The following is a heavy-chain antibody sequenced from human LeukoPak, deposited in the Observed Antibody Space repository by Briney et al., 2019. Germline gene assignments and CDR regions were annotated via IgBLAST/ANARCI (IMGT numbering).Heavy chain of an antibody. Sequence: GGPLRLSCAASGFTFSSYAMSWVRQAPGKGLEWVSAISGSGGSTYYADSVKGRFTISRDNSKNTLYLQMNSLRAEDTAVYYCAKDYGDYTLGYFDYWGQGTLVTVSS. J-gene: IGHJ4*02. CDR2: ISGSGGST. CDR1: GFTFSSYA. CDR3: AKDYGDYTLGYFDY. V-gene: IGHV3-23*01. D-gene: IGHD4-17*01.